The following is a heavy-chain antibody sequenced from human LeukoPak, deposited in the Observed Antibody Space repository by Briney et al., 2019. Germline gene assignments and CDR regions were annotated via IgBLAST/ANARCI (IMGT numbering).Heavy chain of an antibody. CDR2: FTYHGNSE. J-gene: IGHJ4*02. CDR3: ARGGLYGDYAYFDY. Sequence: GGSLRLSCAASGFTFSNYAMHWVRQAPGKGLEWVAVFTYHGNSEYYADSVKGRFTISRDNSKNTLYLQMNSLRAEDTAVYYCARGGLYGDYAYFDYWGKGTLVTVSS. D-gene: IGHD4-17*01. CDR1: GFTFSNYA. V-gene: IGHV3-30-3*01.